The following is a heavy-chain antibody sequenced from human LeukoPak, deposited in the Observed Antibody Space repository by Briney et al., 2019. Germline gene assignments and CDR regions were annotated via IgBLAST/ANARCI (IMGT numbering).Heavy chain of an antibody. D-gene: IGHD2-21*02. CDR3: ARVPRGCGGDCAWFDP. V-gene: IGHV4-31*03. Sequence: SQTLSPTCTVSGGSISSGGYYWSWIRQHPGKGLEWIGYIYYSGSTYYNPSLKSRVTISVDTSKNQFSLKLSSVTAADTAVYYCARVPRGCGGDCAWFDPWGQGTLVTVSS. CDR2: IYYSGST. CDR1: GGSISSGGYY. J-gene: IGHJ5*02.